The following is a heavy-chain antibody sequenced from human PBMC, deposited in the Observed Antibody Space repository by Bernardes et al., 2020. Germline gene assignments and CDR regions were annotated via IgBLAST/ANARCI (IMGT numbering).Heavy chain of an antibody. D-gene: IGHD3-22*01. V-gene: IGHV3-23*01. CDR3: GNVYDGGGYNCVDN. CDR1: GFSFNTYA. Sequence: VGSLILSCAASGFSFNTYAMNWVRQAPGKGLEWVSAISGDGYTSYFADFVKGRFTISRDNSKNTLYLQLNSLRAEDTAVYFCGNVYDGGGYNCVDNWGQGTLVTVSS. CDR2: ISGDGYTS. J-gene: IGHJ4*02.